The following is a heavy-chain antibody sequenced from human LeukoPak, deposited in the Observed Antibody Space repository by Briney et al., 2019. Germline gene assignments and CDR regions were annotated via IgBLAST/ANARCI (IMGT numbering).Heavy chain of an antibody. J-gene: IGHJ4*02. Sequence: SETLSLTCAVSGYSISSGYYWGWIRQPPGKGLEWIGSIYHSGSTYYNPSLKSRATISVDTSKNQFSLKLSSVTAADTAVYYCARRGDSSSHSPPPFDYWGQGTLVTVSS. D-gene: IGHD3-22*01. V-gene: IGHV4-38-2*01. CDR3: ARRGDSSSHSPPPFDY. CDR2: IYHSGST. CDR1: GYSISSGYY.